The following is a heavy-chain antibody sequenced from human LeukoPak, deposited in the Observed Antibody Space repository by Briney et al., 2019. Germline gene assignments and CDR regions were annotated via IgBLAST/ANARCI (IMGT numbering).Heavy chain of an antibody. CDR2: ISGSGDNT. V-gene: IGHV3-21*01. J-gene: IGHJ5*02. CDR3: ARDGDVLLWFGELSRQYNWFDP. CDR1: GFTFSSHG. Sequence: GGSLRLSCAASGFTFSSHGMSWVRQAPGKGLEWVSTISGSGDNTYYADSVKGRFTISRDNAKNSLYLQMNSLRAEDTAVYYCARDGDVLLWFGELSRQYNWFDPWGQGTLVTVSS. D-gene: IGHD3-10*01.